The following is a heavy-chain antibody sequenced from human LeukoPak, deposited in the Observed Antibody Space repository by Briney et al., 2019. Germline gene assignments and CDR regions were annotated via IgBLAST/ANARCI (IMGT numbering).Heavy chain of an antibody. CDR1: GFTFSSYS. D-gene: IGHD5-18*01. J-gene: IGHJ5*02. Sequence: PGGSLRLSCAASGFTFSSYSMNWVRQAPGKGLEWVSSISSSSSYIYYADSVKGRFTISRDNAKNSLYLQMSSLRAEDTAVYYCASSETAMVPFDPWGQGTLVTVSS. CDR2: ISSSSSYI. V-gene: IGHV3-21*01. CDR3: ASSETAMVPFDP.